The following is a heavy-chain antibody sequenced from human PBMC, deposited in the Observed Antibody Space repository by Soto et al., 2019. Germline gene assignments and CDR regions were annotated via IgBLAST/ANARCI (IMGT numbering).Heavy chain of an antibody. CDR3: AREYYGSGRYSYLLPWFDP. CDR1: GYTFTSYD. CDR2: MNPNSGNT. D-gene: IGHD3-10*01. V-gene: IGHV1-8*01. Sequence: GASVKVSCKASGYTFTSYDINWVRQATGQGLEWMGWMNPNSGNTGYAQKFQGRVTMTRNTSISTAYMELSSLRSEDTAVYYCAREYYGSGRYSYLLPWFDPWGQGTLVTVSS. J-gene: IGHJ5*02.